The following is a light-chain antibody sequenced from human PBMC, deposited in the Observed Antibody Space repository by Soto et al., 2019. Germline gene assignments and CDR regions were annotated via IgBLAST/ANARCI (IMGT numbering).Light chain of an antibody. CDR2: AAS. J-gene: IGKJ1*01. V-gene: IGKV1-39*01. Sequence: DIQMTQSPSSLSASVGDRVTITCRASQSISSYLNWYQQKVGKAPKLLISAASSLQSGVPSRFRGSGSGTDFTLTINSLQPEDFATYYCQQSYSTPWTFGQGTKVEIK. CDR3: QQSYSTPWT. CDR1: QSISSY.